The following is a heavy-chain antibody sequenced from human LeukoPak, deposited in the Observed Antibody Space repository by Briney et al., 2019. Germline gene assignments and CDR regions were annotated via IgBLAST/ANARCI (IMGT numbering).Heavy chain of an antibody. CDR1: GFTFSAYN. CDR2: IGGSSSNI. D-gene: IGHD3-9*01. V-gene: IGHV3-21*01. CDR3: ARDQREPLLTGYRATFDY. J-gene: IGHJ4*02. Sequence: GGSLRLSCVASGFTFSAYNMNWVRQAPGKGLEWVSSIGGSSSNIFYADSVKGRFTISRDNAKNSLYLQMNSLRAEDTAVYYCARDQREPLLTGYRATFDYWGQGTLVTVSS.